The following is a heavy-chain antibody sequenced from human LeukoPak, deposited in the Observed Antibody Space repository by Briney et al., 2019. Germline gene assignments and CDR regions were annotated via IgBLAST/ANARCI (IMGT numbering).Heavy chain of an antibody. D-gene: IGHD3-22*01. J-gene: IGHJ5*02. CDR3: ARAGKGAYYYDSRDNWFDP. Sequence: ASVNVSCKASGYSLTSYAMNWVRQAPGQRLEWMGWINAANGNTKSSQKFQGRVTITRDTSANTAYMELSSLTFEDTAVYYCARAGKGAYYYDSRDNWFDPWGQGTLVTVSS. V-gene: IGHV1-3*01. CDR2: INAANGNT. CDR1: GYSLTSYA.